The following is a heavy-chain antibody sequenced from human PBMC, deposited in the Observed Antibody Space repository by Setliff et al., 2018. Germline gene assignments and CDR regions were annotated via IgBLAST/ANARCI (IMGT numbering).Heavy chain of an antibody. Sequence: ASVKVSCKASGFTFKTYSFSWIRQAPGQGLEWMGWINTNTGNPTYAQGFTGRFVFSLDTSVSTAYLQINSLEAEDTAVYYCASQMGTSETYPKWGQGTPVTVSS. CDR2: INTNTGNP. CDR3: ASQMGTSETYPK. D-gene: IGHD1-26*01. CDR1: GFTFKTYS. J-gene: IGHJ4*02. V-gene: IGHV7-4-1*02.